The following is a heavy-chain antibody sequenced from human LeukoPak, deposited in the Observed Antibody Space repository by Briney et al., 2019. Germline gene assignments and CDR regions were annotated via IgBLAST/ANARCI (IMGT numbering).Heavy chain of an antibody. CDR3: ARDYVWGSPESDY. CDR1: GFSFNNYW. D-gene: IGHD7-27*01. CDR2: IKTDGGEK. V-gene: IGHV3-7*01. Sequence: GGSLRLSCVASGFSFNNYWMSWFRQAPGKGLEWVGNIKTDGGEKYYVDSVRGRLTISRDNAKNSLYLQMNSLRAEDTAVYYCARDYVWGSPESDYWGQGTLVTVSS. J-gene: IGHJ4*02.